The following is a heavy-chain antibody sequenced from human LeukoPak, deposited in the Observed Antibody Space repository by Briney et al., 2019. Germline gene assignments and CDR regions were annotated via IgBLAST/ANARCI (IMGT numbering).Heavy chain of an antibody. D-gene: IGHD6-19*01. V-gene: IGHV1-69*13. CDR1: GGTFSSYA. J-gene: IGHJ4*02. CDR3: AKGGRGAVAVNFDY. CDR2: IIPIFGTA. Sequence: ASVKVSCKASGGTFSSYAISWVRQAPGQGLEWMGGIIPIFGTANYAQKFQGRVTITADESTSTAYMELSSLRAEDTAVYYCAKGGRGAVAVNFDYWGQGTLVTVSS.